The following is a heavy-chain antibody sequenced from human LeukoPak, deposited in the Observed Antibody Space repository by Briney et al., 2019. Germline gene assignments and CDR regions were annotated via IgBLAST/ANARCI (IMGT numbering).Heavy chain of an antibody. CDR3: ARAIYDSSGYYFYYYGMDV. CDR2: MNPNSGNT. CDR1: VYTFTSYG. V-gene: IGHV1-8*01. J-gene: IGHJ6*02. Sequence: GASVKVSCKASVYTFTSYGINWVRQATGQGLEWMGWMNPNSGNTGYAQKFQGRVTMTRNTSISTAYMELSSLRSEDTAVYYCARAIYDSSGYYFYYYGMDVWGQGTTVTVSS. D-gene: IGHD3-22*01.